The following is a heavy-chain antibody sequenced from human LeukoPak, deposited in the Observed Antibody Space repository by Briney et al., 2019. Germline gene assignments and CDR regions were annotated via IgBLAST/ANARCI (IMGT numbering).Heavy chain of an antibody. CDR2: ISYDGSNK. CDR1: GFTFSSYS. V-gene: IGHV3-30*18. D-gene: IGHD1-26*01. Sequence: PGGSLRLSCAASGFTFSSYSVNWVRQAPGKGLEWVAVISYDGSNKYYADSVKGRFTISRDNSKNTLYLQMNSLRAEDTAVYYCAKDGQRGLVFIGPLGAFDIWGQGTMVTVSS. CDR3: AKDGQRGLVFIGPLGAFDI. J-gene: IGHJ3*02.